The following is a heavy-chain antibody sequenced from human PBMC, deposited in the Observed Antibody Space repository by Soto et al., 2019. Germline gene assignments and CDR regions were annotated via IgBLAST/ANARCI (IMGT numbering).Heavy chain of an antibody. CDR3: ARMGYSNVWAPGLAY. D-gene: IGHD6-19*01. V-gene: IGHV3-74*01. J-gene: IGHJ4*02. Sequence: VESGGGLVQPGRSLRLSCAASGFNFRGYWMHWVRQAPGKGLVWVARINGDGSSVNYAASVEGRFSISRDNAKNTLYLQMNGLGLEDTGIYYCARMGYSNVWAPGLAYWGQGSLVTVSS. CDR1: GFNFRGYW. CDR2: INGDGSSV.